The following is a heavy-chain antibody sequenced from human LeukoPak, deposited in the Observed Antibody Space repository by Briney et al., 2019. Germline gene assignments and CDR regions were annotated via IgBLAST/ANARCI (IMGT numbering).Heavy chain of an antibody. J-gene: IGHJ4*02. V-gene: IGHV3-53*01. CDR1: GFTVSSNY. CDR3: ARVINKGPYGGYFDY. CDR2: IYSGGST. Sequence: GGSLRLSCAASGFTVSSNYMSWVRQAPGKGLEWVSVIYSGGSTYYADSVKGRFTISRDNSKNTLYLQMNSLRTEDPAVDYCARVINKGPYGGYFDYWGQGTLVTVSS. D-gene: IGHD3-10*01.